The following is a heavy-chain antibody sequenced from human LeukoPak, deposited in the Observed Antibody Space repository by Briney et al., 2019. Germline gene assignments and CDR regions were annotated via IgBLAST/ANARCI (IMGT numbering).Heavy chain of an antibody. V-gene: IGHV4-34*01. Sequence: PSETLSLTCAVYGGSFSGYYWSWIRQPPGKGLEWIGEINHGGSTNYNPSLKSRVTISVDTSKNQFSLKLSSVTAADTAVYYCARGIMIVVVITRVNWFDPWGQGTLVTVSS. CDR3: ARGIMIVVVITRVNWFDP. CDR1: GGSFSGYY. D-gene: IGHD3-22*01. CDR2: INHGGST. J-gene: IGHJ5*02.